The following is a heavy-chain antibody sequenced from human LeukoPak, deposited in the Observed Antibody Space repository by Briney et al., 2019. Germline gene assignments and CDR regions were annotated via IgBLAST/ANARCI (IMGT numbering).Heavy chain of an antibody. Sequence: SVKVSCKASGGTFSSYAISWVRQAPGQGLEWMGGIIPIFGTANYAQKFQGRVTITADKSTSTAYMELSSLRSEDTAVYYCARDGRGSRSSWFDPWGQGTLVIVSS. V-gene: IGHV1-69*06. CDR3: ARDGRGSRSSWFDP. CDR2: IIPIFGTA. CDR1: GGTFSSYA. D-gene: IGHD3-10*01. J-gene: IGHJ5*02.